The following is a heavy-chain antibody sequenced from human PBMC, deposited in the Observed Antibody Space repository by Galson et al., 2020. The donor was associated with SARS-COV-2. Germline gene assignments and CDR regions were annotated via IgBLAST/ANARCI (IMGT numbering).Heavy chain of an antibody. Sequence: SETLSLTCTVSGGSVSSYFWSWMRQPPGKGLEWIGYIYYSGTTKYNPSLKGRITISIDTSKNQFSLKLNSVTAADTAVYYCARGVAVTFYYNYMDVWGKGTTVAISS. CDR1: GGSVSSYF. J-gene: IGHJ6*03. CDR3: ARGVAVTFYYNYMDV. D-gene: IGHD4-17*01. CDR2: IYYSGTT. V-gene: IGHV4-59*02.